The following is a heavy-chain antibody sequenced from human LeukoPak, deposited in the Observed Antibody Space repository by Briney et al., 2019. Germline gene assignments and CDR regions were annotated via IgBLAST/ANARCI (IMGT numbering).Heavy chain of an antibody. CDR2: ISNSGTTI. CDR1: GFTFSDSY. Sequence: GGSLRLSCAASGFTFSDSYMSWIRQAPGKGLEWVSYISNSGTTIYYADSVQGRFTVSRDNAKNSLDLQMNSLRAEDTAVYYCARGDGGESTNGGYYFRYWGQGTLVTVSS. CDR3: ARGDGGESTNGGYYFRY. V-gene: IGHV3-11*04. D-gene: IGHD2-8*01. J-gene: IGHJ4*02.